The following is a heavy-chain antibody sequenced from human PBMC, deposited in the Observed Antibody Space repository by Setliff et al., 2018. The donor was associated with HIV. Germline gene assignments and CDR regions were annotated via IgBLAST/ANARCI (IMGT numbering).Heavy chain of an antibody. CDR2: IYPGDSDT. Sequence: GESLKISCEASGYNFLTQWIGWVRQKPGKGLEWVGIIYPGDSDTTYSPAFQGQVTISADKSINSAYLQWDSLKASDSAMYYCARLTTMIRGVIGRAFDIWGQGTMVTVSS. J-gene: IGHJ3*02. D-gene: IGHD3-10*01. V-gene: IGHV5-51*01. CDR1: GYNFLTQW. CDR3: ARLTTMIRGVIGRAFDI.